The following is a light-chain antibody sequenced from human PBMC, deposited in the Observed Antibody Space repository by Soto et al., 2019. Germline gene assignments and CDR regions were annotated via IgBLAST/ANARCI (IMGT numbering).Light chain of an antibody. CDR3: QQRSNWPWT. CDR2: DAS. CDR1: QSVSSY. V-gene: IGKV3-11*01. Sequence: EIVLTQSPATLSLSPGERATLSCRASQSVSSYLAWYQQKPGQAPRLLNYDASNRATGIPARFSGSGSGTDFTLTISSLEPEDFAVYYCQQRSNWPWTFGQGTKVEIK. J-gene: IGKJ1*01.